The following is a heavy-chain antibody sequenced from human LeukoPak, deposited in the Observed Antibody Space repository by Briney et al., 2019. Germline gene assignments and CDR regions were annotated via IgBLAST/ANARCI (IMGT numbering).Heavy chain of an antibody. CDR2: ISYDGSNK. Sequence: GGSLRLSCAASGFTFSSSAMHWVRQAPGKGLEWVAVISYDGSNKYYADSVKGRFTISRDNSKNTLYLQMNSLRAEDTAVFYCARDRASGSPAGFDYWGQGTLVTVSS. D-gene: IGHD3-10*01. J-gene: IGHJ4*02. CDR3: ARDRASGSPAGFDY. V-gene: IGHV3-30*04. CDR1: GFTFSSSA.